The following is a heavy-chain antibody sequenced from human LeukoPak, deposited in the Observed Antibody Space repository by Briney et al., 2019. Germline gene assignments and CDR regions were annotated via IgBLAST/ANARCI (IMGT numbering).Heavy chain of an antibody. CDR2: ISYDGSNK. CDR3: ARRDDHNGRDY. CDR1: GFTFSSYG. D-gene: IGHD5-24*01. Sequence: GGSLRLSCAASGFTFSSYGMHWVRQAPGKGLEWVAVISYDGSNKYYADSVKGRFTISRDNSKNTVYLQMNSLRAEDTAMYYCARRDDHNGRDYWGQGTLVTVSS. J-gene: IGHJ4*02. V-gene: IGHV3-30*03.